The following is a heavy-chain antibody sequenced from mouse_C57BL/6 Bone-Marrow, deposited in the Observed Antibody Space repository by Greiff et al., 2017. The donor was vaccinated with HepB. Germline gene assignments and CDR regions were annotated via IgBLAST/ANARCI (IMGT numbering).Heavy chain of an antibody. CDR1: GYTFTSYW. J-gene: IGHJ1*03. CDR3: ARWAYYYGSSSRYFDV. CDR2: IDPSDSET. V-gene: IGHV1-52*01. Sequence: QVQLQQPGAELVRPGSSVKLSCKASGYTFTSYWMHWVKQRPIQGLEWIGNIDPSDSETHYNQKFKDKATLTVDKSSSTACMQLSSLTSEDSAVYYCARWAYYYGSSSRYFDVWGTGTTVTVSS. D-gene: IGHD1-1*01.